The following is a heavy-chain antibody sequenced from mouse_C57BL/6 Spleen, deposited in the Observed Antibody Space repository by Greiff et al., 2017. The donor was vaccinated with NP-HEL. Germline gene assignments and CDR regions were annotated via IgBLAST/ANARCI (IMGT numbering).Heavy chain of an antibody. V-gene: IGHV1-64*01. Sequence: VQLQESGAELVKPGASVKLSCKASGYTFTSYWMHWVKQRPGQGLEWIGMIHPNSGSTNYNEKFKSKATLTVDKSSSTAYMQLSSLTSEDSAVYYCARDYGSSYPWFAYWGQGTLVTVSA. D-gene: IGHD1-1*01. J-gene: IGHJ3*01. CDR2: IHPNSGST. CDR1: GYTFTSYW. CDR3: ARDYGSSYPWFAY.